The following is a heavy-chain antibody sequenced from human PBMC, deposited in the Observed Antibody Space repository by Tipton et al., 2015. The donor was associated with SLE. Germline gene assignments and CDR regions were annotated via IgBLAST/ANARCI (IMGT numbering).Heavy chain of an antibody. Sequence: SLRLSCAATGFTFNSYAMNWVRQAPGKGLEWVSSIGSSGTHIYYADSVKGRFTVPRDNARDSLYLQMNSLRAEDTAVYYCARVDSVYDSYAMDVWGQGTTVTVSS. CDR2: IGSSGTHI. CDR1: GFTFNSYA. V-gene: IGHV3-21*03. CDR3: ARVDSVYDSYAMDV. D-gene: IGHD5-18*01. J-gene: IGHJ6*02.